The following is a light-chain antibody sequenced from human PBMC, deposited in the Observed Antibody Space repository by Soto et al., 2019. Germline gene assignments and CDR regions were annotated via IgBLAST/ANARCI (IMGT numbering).Light chain of an antibody. CDR3: QQRSNWPPLT. V-gene: IGKV3-11*01. J-gene: IGKJ4*01. CDR1: QSFRTS. CDR2: DAS. Sequence: EIMLSQSPAVLSLSPGERATLSCRASQSFRTSLAWYQQKPGQPPRLLIYDASNRATRIPARFSGSGSGTDFTLTISGLEPEDVAVYFCQQRSNWPPLTFGGGTKVQI.